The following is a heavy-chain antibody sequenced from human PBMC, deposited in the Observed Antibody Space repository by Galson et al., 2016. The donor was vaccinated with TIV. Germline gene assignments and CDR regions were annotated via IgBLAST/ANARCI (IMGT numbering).Heavy chain of an antibody. CDR2: IIPLSGT. J-gene: IGHJ6*02. D-gene: IGHD3-16*01. CDR3: ARGGHYALDV. V-gene: IGHV1-69*13. CDR1: GGVFNNYA. Sequence: SVKVSCKASGGVFNNYAILWVQQAPGQGLEWMGGIIPLSGTTYAKKFQGRLTVTADEGTKTTYMDLSRLTSDDTAVYYCARGGHYALDVWGQGTAVTVSS.